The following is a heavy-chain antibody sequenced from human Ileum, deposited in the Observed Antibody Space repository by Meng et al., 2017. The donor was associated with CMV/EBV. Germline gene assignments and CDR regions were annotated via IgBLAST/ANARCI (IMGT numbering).Heavy chain of an antibody. D-gene: IGHD6-13*01. Sequence: QVKQQQSGPGLVKTSQTRFPTNATSGDSVSSITVTWNWIRQSPSRGLEWLGRTYYRSKWFNDYALSVRGRITINPDISKNQLSLQLNSVTPEDTAVYYCVRLTGNSWLDYWGRGTLVTVSS. V-gene: IGHV6-1*01. CDR2: TYYRSKWFN. CDR1: GDSVSSITVT. CDR3: VRLTGNSWLDY. J-gene: IGHJ4*02.